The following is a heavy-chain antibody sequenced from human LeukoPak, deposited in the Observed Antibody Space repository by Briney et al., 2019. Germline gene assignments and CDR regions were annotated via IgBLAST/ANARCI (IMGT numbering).Heavy chain of an antibody. CDR1: GYTFTSYA. Sequence: ASVNVSSKASGYTFTSYAVHWVRLAPGQRLEWMGWINAGNGNTKYSQKFQGRITITRDTSASTAYMELSSLRSEDTAVYYCARDQNTYYDFWSGSYGMDVWGQGTTVTVSS. V-gene: IGHV1-3*01. CDR3: ARDQNTYYDFWSGSYGMDV. CDR2: INAGNGNT. D-gene: IGHD3-3*01. J-gene: IGHJ6*02.